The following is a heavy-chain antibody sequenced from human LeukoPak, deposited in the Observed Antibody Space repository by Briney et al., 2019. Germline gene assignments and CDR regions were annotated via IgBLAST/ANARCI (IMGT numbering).Heavy chain of an antibody. D-gene: IGHD1-26*01. CDR3: SIVGATTGFDY. V-gene: IGHV3-74*01. CDR1: GFTLSSYW. J-gene: IGHJ4*02. Sequence: GGSLRLSCAASGFTLSSYWMHWVRQAPGKGLVWVSRINTDGSSTIYADSAKGRFTITRDNAKNTLYLQMNSLRAEYTAVYYCSIVGATTGFDYWGQGTLVTVSS. CDR2: INTDGSST.